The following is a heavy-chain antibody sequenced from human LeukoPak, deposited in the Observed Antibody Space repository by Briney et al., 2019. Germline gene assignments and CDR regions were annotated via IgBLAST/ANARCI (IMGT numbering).Heavy chain of an antibody. CDR1: AFTFSSYG. CDR3: ARDHYCSGGSCYGGIDY. V-gene: IGHV3-33*01. J-gene: IGHJ4*02. D-gene: IGHD2-15*01. CDR2: IWYDGSNK. Sequence: PGGSLRLSCAASAFTFSSYGMHWVRQAPGKGLEWVAVIWYDGSNKYYADSVKGRFTISRDNSKNTLYLQMNSLRAEDTAVYYCARDHYCSGGSCYGGIDYWGQGTLVTVSS.